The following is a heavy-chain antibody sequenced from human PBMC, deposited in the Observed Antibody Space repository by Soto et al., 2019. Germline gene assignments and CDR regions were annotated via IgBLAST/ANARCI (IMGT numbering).Heavy chain of an antibody. CDR2: IRGSDGST. V-gene: IGHV3-23*01. Sequence: EVQMLESGGGLVKPGRSLRLSCVVSGFSISNYGMTWVRQAPGKGLEWVSTIRGSDGSTYYPDSVKGRFSISRDNSKNTFYLHMNSLRAEDTATYYCAKDVNYDMLAGYYYYWGQGTLVTVSS. D-gene: IGHD3-9*01. CDR3: AKDVNYDMLAGYYYY. CDR1: GFSISNYG. J-gene: IGHJ4*02.